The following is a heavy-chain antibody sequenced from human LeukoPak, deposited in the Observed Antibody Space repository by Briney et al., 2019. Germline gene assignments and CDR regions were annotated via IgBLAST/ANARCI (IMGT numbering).Heavy chain of an antibody. Sequence: ASVKVSCKASGYTFTDYYIHWVRQAPGQGLEWMGWINPNSGDTNYAQKFQGRVTMTRDTSISIAYMDLSRLRPDDTAAYYCAREYAGTTTNWFDPWGQGTLVTVSS. CDR1: GYTFTDYY. J-gene: IGHJ5*02. CDR2: INPNSGDT. D-gene: IGHD1-26*01. V-gene: IGHV1-2*02. CDR3: AREYAGTTTNWFDP.